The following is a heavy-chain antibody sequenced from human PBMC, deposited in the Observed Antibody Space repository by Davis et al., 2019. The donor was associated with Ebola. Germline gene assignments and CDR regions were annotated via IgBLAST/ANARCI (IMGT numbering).Heavy chain of an antibody. CDR3: AKGAVIVVSRDWFDP. D-gene: IGHD3-22*01. CDR2: ISDDGNTK. Sequence: GGSLRLSCTASGFTFSSYGMHWVRQAPGKGLEWVAVISDDGNTKHYADSVKGRFSVSRDNSKNTLYLQMNSLRPEDTAVYYCAKGAVIVVSRDWFDPWGQGTLVTVSS. V-gene: IGHV3-30*18. J-gene: IGHJ5*02. CDR1: GFTFSSYG.